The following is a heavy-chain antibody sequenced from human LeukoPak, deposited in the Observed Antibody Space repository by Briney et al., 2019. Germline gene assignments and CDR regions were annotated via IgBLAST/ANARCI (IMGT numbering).Heavy chain of an antibody. CDR2: INQDGSAK. J-gene: IGHJ4*02. D-gene: IGHD3-10*01. CDR3: VTYGLMILFRGIRYFDH. V-gene: IGHV3-7*03. CDR1: GFTFSSYW. Sequence: GGSLRLSCAASGFTFSSYWMSWVRQAPGKGLEWVASINQDGSAKYYVDSVKGRFTISRDNAKNSLYLQMNSLKNEDTAVYYCVTYGLMILFRGIRYFDHWGQGTLVTVSS.